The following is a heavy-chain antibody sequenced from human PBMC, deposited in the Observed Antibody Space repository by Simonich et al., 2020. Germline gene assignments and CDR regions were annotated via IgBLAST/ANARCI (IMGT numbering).Heavy chain of an antibody. D-gene: IGHD7-27*01. CDR2: IKPNSGGT. Sequence: QVQLVQSGAEVKKPGASVKVSCKASGYTFTGYYMHWVRQAPGQGLEWMGWIKPNSGGTNYAQKVQGRVTMTRDTSISTAYMELSRLRSDDTAVYYCARGRLTGDKGAFDIWGQGTMVTVSS. CDR1: GYTFTGYY. CDR3: ARGRLTGDKGAFDI. J-gene: IGHJ3*02. V-gene: IGHV1-2*02.